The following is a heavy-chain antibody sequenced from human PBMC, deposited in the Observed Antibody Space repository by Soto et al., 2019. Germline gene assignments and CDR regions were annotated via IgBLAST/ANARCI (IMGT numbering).Heavy chain of an antibody. Sequence: SGTLSLTCAVYGGSFSYYSWTWIRQPPGKGLERIGEINDSGSTNYTPSLERRVTISRDTSKNRFSLKLSSVTAADTAVYYCARGSXKLHSYDSSGFYHYVDYWGQGSLVTVSS. D-gene: IGHD3-22*01. CDR3: ARGSXKLHSYDSSGFYHYVDY. V-gene: IGHV4-34*01. CDR2: INDSGST. J-gene: IGHJ4*02. CDR1: GGSFSYYS.